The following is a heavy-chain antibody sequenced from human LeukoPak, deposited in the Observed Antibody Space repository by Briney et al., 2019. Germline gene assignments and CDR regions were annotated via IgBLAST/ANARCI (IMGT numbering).Heavy chain of an antibody. CDR2: IYYSGST. Sequence: SETLSLTCTVSGGSISSSSYYWGWIRQPPGKGLEWIGSIYYSGSTYYNPSLKSRVTISVDTSKNQFSLKLSSVTAADTAVYYCASRGSGSYYNVGHYFDYWGQGTLVTVSS. CDR1: GGSISSSSYY. CDR3: ASRGSGSYYNVGHYFDY. V-gene: IGHV4-39*07. J-gene: IGHJ4*02. D-gene: IGHD3-10*01.